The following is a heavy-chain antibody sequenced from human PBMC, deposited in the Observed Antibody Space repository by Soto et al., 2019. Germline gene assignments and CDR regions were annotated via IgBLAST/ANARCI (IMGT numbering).Heavy chain of an antibody. J-gene: IGHJ6*02. V-gene: IGHV1-2*04. Sequence: ASVKVSCKASGYTFTGYYMHWVRQAPGQGLEWMGWINPNSGGTNYAQKFQGWVTMTRDTSISTAYMELSRLRSDDTAVYYCARDIAVAGTDYYYYGMDVWGQGTTVTVSS. CDR1: GYTFTGYY. CDR2: INPNSGGT. D-gene: IGHD6-19*01. CDR3: ARDIAVAGTDYYYYGMDV.